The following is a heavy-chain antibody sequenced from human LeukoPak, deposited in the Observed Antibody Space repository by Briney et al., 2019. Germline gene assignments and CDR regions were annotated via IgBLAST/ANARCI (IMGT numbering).Heavy chain of an antibody. CDR2: INPNSGGT. D-gene: IGHD3-3*02. V-gene: IGHV1-2*02. J-gene: IGHJ5*02. Sequence: ASVTVSCAASGYTFTVYYMHWVRQAPGQGLEWLGWINPNSGGTNYAQKFQGRVTMTRDTSISTAYMELSRLRSEDTAVYYCARGREGVRTHFPFDPWGQGTLVTVSS. CDR1: GYTFTVYY. CDR3: ARGREGVRTHFPFDP.